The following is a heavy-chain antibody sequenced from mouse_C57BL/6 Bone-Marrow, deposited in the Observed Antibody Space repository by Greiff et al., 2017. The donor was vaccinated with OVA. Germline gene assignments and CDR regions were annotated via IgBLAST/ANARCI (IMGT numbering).Heavy chain of an antibody. Sequence: QVQLKESGSELRSPGSSVKLSCKDFDSEVFPIAYMSWVRQKPGHGFEWIGGILPSIGRTIYGEKFEDKATLDADTLSNTAYLELNSLTSEDSAIYYCARGGSNYEGLDYAMDYWGQGTSVTVSS. V-gene: IGHV15-2*01. CDR1: DSEVFPIAY. CDR3: ARGGSNYEGLDYAMDY. CDR2: ILPSIGRT. J-gene: IGHJ4*01. D-gene: IGHD2-5*01.